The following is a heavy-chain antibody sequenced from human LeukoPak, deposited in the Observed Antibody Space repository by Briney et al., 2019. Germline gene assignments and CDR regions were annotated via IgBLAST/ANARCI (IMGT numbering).Heavy chain of an antibody. CDR2: ISSSGSTI. Sequence: LSLTCIVSGGSFTSYYMSWIRQAPGKGLEWVSYISSSGSTIYYADSVKGRFTISRDNAKNSLYLQMNSLRAEDTAVYYCARVAFLRELFLLFDYWGQGTLVTVSS. CDR3: ARVAFLRELFLLFDY. J-gene: IGHJ4*02. V-gene: IGHV3-11*01. CDR1: GGSFTSYY. D-gene: IGHD3-16*01.